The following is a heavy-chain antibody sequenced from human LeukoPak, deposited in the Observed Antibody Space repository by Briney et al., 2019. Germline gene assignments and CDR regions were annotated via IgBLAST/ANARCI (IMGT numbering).Heavy chain of an antibody. CDR1: GYTFTGYY. J-gene: IGHJ4*02. CDR2: ISPNSGGT. CDR3: ARDFASKRHNY. Sequence: ASVKVSCKASGYTFTGYYMHWVRQAPGQGLEWMGWISPNSGGTNYAQKFQGRVTMTRDTSISAAYMELSRLRSDDTAVYYCARDFASKRHNYWGQGTLVTVSS. V-gene: IGHV1-2*02.